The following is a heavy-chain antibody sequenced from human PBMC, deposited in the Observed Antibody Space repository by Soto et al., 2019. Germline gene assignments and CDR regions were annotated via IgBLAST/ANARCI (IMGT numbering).Heavy chain of an antibody. CDR1: GGSISSGGYY. Sequence: QVQLQESGPGLVKPSQTLSLTCTVSGGSISSGGYYWSWIRQHPGKGLEWIGYIYYSGSTYYNPSLKSRVTLSVDTSKNQFSLKLSSVTAADTAVYYCAGNSNSHYYYYYMDVWGKGTTVTVSS. D-gene: IGHD4-4*01. V-gene: IGHV4-31*03. CDR2: IYYSGST. J-gene: IGHJ6*03. CDR3: AGNSNSHYYYYYMDV.